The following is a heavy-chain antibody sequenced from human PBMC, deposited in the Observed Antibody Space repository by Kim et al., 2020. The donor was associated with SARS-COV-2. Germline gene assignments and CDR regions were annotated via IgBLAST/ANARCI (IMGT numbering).Heavy chain of an antibody. D-gene: IGHD3-10*01. Sequence: YADSVRGRFTISRDNAKHSLFLQMNSLGDEDAAVYYCARDYSSGSYNDYWGQGTLVTVSS. CDR3: ARDYSSGSYNDY. J-gene: IGHJ4*02. V-gene: IGHV3-48*02.